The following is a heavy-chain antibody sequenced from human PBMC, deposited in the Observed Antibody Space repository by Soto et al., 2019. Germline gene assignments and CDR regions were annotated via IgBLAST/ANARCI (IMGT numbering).Heavy chain of an antibody. CDR1: GFTFSSYG. J-gene: IGHJ4*02. CDR3: PRFPYYIIVYPIFSSFAS. Sequence: GGSLRLSCAASGFTFSSYGMHWVRQAPGKGLEWVAVIWYDGSNKYYADSVKGRFTISRDNSKNTLYLQMNSLRAEDTAVYYYPRFPYYIIVYPIFSSFASWAQGPLVPSPQ. V-gene: IGHV3-33*01. D-gene: IGHD3-10*01. CDR2: IWYDGSNK.